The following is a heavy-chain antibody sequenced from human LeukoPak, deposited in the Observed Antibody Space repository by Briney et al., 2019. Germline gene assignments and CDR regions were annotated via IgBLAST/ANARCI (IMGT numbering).Heavy chain of an antibody. D-gene: IGHD3-16*01. CDR1: GGSMNSFY. CDR2: IYYSVTT. CDR3: ARLLAYGGFEY. V-gene: IGHV4-59*08. Sequence: PSETLSLTCTVSGGSMNSFYWSWIRQPPGKGLEWIGFIYYSVTTKYNPSLESRVTISVDTSKNQLSLRPSSVTAADTAVYYCARLLAYGGFEYWSQGTLVTVSS. J-gene: IGHJ4*02.